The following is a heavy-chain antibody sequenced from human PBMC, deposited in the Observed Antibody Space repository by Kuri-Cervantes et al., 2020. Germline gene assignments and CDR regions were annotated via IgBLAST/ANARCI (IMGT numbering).Heavy chain of an antibody. Sequence: LRLSCTVSGGSISSGSYYWSWLRQPAGKGLEWIVRIYTSGSTNYNPSLKSLVTISVDTSKNQFSLKLSSVTAADTSVYYCARGRYYYDSRVDYWGQGTLVTVSS. V-gene: IGHV4-61*02. CDR1: GGSISSGSYY. CDR3: ARGRYYYDSRVDY. CDR2: IYTSGST. J-gene: IGHJ4*02. D-gene: IGHD3-22*01.